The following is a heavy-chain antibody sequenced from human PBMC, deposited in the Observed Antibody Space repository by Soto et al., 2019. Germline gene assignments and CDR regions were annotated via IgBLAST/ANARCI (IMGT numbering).Heavy chain of an antibody. CDR3: TSETYFDFWRGYSKYYYGMYV. CDR1: GFTFGHYA. V-gene: IGHV3-49*03. CDR2: IRSNAYGGTT. J-gene: IGHJ6*04. Sequence: GSLRLSCTASGFTFGHYAMRWFRQAPGKGLEWVGFIRSNAYGGTTEYAASVKGRFTISRDDSKSIAYLQMNSLKTEDTAVYYCTSETYFDFWRGYSKYYYGMYVWGEGTAVTVSS. D-gene: IGHD3-3*01.